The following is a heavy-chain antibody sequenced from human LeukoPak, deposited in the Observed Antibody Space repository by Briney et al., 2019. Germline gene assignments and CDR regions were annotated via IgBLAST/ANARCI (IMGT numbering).Heavy chain of an antibody. J-gene: IGHJ6*02. CDR3: ARDVAVAGTDSYYYGMDV. Sequence: ASVKVSCKASGYTFTSYYMHWVRQAPGQGLEWMGIINPSGGSTSYAQKFQGRVTMTRATSTSTVYMELSSLRSEDTAVYYCARDVAVAGTDSYYYGMDVWGQGTTVTVSS. CDR2: INPSGGST. CDR1: GYTFTSYY. D-gene: IGHD6-19*01. V-gene: IGHV1-46*01.